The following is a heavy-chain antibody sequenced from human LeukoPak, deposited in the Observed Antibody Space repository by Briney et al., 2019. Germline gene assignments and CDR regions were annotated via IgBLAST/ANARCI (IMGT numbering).Heavy chain of an antibody. J-gene: IGHJ4*02. CDR3: ARELVVKQDLAY. CDR2: ISSTGSNT. Sequence: PGGSLRLSCAASGFTFSSSSMNWVRQAPGKGLEWVSSISSTGSNTYYADSVRGRFTISRDNAKNSLYLQMNSLRAEDTAVYYCARELVVKQDLAYWGQGTLVTVSP. V-gene: IGHV3-21*01. D-gene: IGHD2-15*01. CDR1: GFTFSSSS.